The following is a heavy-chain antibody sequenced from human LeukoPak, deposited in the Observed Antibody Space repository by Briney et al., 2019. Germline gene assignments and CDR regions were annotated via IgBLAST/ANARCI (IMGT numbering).Heavy chain of an antibody. D-gene: IGHD6-13*01. V-gene: IGHV3-7*01. CDR2: IKQDGSEK. Sequence: GGSLRLSCAASGFTFSNYWMSWVRQTPGKGLEWVANIKQDGSEKYYVDSVKGRFTISRHNAKNSLYLQMNSLRVEDTAVYYCARVSSSWHYFDYWGQGTLVTVSS. J-gene: IGHJ4*02. CDR1: GFTFSNYW. CDR3: ARVSSSWHYFDY.